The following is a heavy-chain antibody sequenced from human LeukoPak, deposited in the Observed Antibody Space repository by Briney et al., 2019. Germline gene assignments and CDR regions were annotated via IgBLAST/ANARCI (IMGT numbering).Heavy chain of an antibody. CDR2: INPNSGGT. CDR1: GYTFTGYY. Sequence: GASVKVSCKASGYTFTGYYMHWVRQAPGQGLEWMGWINPNSGGTNYAQKFQGRVTMTRDTSISTAYMELSRLRSDDTAVYYCARRGGNYYDSSGYYLTSGPNWSFDYWGQGTLVTVSS. D-gene: IGHD3-22*01. V-gene: IGHV1-2*02. J-gene: IGHJ4*02. CDR3: ARRGGNYYDSSGYYLTSGPNWSFDY.